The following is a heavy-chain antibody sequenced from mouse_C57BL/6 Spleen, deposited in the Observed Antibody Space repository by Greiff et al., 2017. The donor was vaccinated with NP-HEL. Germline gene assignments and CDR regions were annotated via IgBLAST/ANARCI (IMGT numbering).Heavy chain of an antibody. V-gene: IGHV1-9*01. D-gene: IGHD2-2*01. CDR2: ILPGSGST. CDR1: GYTFTGYW. CDR3: ARLSTMVTNAWFAY. Sequence: QVQLQQSGAELMKPGASVKLSCKATGYTFTGYWIEWVKQRPGHGLEWIGEILPGSGSTNYNGKFKGKATFTADTSSNTAYMQLSSLTTEDSAIYYCARLSTMVTNAWFAYWGQGTLVTVSA. J-gene: IGHJ3*01.